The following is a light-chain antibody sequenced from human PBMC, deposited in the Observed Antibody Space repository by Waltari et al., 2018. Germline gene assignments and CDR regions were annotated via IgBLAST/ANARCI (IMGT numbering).Light chain of an antibody. CDR1: SSDVGGYNY. CDR3: SSYTSSSTYV. J-gene: IGLJ1*01. V-gene: IGLV2-14*01. CDR2: DVN. Sequence: QSALTQPASVSGSPGQSITISCTGTSSDVGGYNYVSWFQQHPGKAPKVMIYDVNKRPSGFSYRVSGSKSGITASLTISGLQAEDEADYYCSSYTSSSTYVFGTGTKVTVL.